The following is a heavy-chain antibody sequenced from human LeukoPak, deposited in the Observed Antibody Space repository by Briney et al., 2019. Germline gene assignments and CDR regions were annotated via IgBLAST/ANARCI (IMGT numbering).Heavy chain of an antibody. CDR2: IYHSGST. D-gene: IGHD6-13*01. J-gene: IGHJ4*02. V-gene: IGHV4-38-2*02. CDR1: GYSISSGYY. Sequence: SETLSFTCTVSGYSISSGYYWGWIRQPPGKGLEWIGSIYHSGSTYYNPSLKSRVTISVDTSKNQFSLKLSSVTAADTAVYYCARFVAAAGFDYWGQGTLVTVSS. CDR3: ARFVAAAGFDY.